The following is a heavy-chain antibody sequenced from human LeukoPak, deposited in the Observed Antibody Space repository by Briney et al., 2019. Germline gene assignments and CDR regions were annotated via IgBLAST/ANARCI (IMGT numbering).Heavy chain of an antibody. J-gene: IGHJ4*02. CDR2: INPNSGGT. V-gene: IGHV1-2*02. CDR3: ARETGYCSGGRCYFIY. Sequence: GASVKVSCKASGYTFTGSYIHWVRQAPGQGLEWMGWINPNSGGTSSAQKFQGRVTMTSDTSFSTAYMELSRLRSDDTALYYCARETGYCSGGRCYFIYWGQGTLVTVSS. CDR1: GYTFTGSY. D-gene: IGHD2-15*01.